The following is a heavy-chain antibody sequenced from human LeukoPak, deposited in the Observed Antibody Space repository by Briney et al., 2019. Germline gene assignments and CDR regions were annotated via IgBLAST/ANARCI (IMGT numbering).Heavy chain of an antibody. V-gene: IGHV1-18*01. Sequence: ASEKVSCKASGYTFNRYDISWVRQAPGQGLEWMGWISGYNGNANFAQKVQGRVTMTTNTSTSTAYMELRSLSCDDTAVYYCARGDSGYDYRFDYWGQGTLVTVSS. J-gene: IGHJ4*02. CDR2: ISGYNGNA. CDR1: GYTFNRYD. CDR3: ARGDSGYDYRFDY. D-gene: IGHD5-12*01.